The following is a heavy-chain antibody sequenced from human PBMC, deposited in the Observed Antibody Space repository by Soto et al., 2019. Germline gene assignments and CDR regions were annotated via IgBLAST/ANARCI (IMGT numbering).Heavy chain of an antibody. CDR3: ASARPTTFFDP. V-gene: IGHV4-31*01. Sequence: QVQLQESGPGLVKPSQTLSLTCTVSGASMSSGGYYWTWIRQSPGKGLEWIGYIYYSGSTYYNPSLESPVATPSDTSMTQFPLTLHSVTAADTAIYYCASARPTTFFDPWGQGTPVTVSS. CDR2: IYYSGST. CDR1: GASMSSGGYY. J-gene: IGHJ5*02. D-gene: IGHD6-6*01.